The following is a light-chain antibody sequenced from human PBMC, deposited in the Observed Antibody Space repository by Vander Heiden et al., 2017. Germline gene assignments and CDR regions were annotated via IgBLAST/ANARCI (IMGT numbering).Light chain of an antibody. CDR1: QTSNTY. V-gene: IGKV1-39*01. CDR3: QQSDSTMWT. J-gene: IGKJ1*01. CDR2: SAF. Sequence: DIQMTQSPSSLSASIGDRVTITCRASQTSNTYLNWYQQKPGEAPKLLIYSAFNLQDGVTSRFSGSRSGTNFTLTISRLQPEDFASYFCQQSDSTMWTCGQGTKVEVK.